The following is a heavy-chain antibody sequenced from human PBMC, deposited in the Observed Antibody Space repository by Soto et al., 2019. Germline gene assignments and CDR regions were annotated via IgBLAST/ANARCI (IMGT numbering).Heavy chain of an antibody. CDR1: GFTFSRYG. Sequence: QVQLVESGGGVVQPGRSLRLSCAASGFTFSRYGMHWVRQAPGKGLEWLTVMSYDGSHKQYADSVKGRFTISRDNSKNTLYLQMDSLTTEDTAVYYWAKDPNDSSGSINWFDPWGQGTLVTVSS. V-gene: IGHV3-30*18. CDR3: AKDPNDSSGSINWFDP. D-gene: IGHD3-22*01. J-gene: IGHJ5*02. CDR2: MSYDGSHK.